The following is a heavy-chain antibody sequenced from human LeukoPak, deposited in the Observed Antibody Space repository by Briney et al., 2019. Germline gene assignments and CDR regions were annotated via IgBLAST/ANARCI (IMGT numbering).Heavy chain of an antibody. J-gene: IGHJ4*02. V-gene: IGHV3-33*01. CDR2: IWYDGSNK. CDR3: ARDQVLAAERTGFDY. Sequence: GRSLGLSCAASGFTFSSYGMHWVRQAPGKGLEWVAVIWYDGSNKYYADSVKGRFTISRDNSKNTLYLQMNSLRAEDTAVYYCARDQVLAAERTGFDYWGQGTLVTVSS. CDR1: GFTFSSYG. D-gene: IGHD3-3*02.